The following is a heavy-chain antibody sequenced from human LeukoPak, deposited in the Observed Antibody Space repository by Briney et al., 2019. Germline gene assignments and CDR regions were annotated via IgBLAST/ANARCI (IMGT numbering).Heavy chain of an antibody. Sequence: SETLSLTCAVYGGSFSGCYWSWIRQPPGKGLEWIGEINHSGSTNYNPSLKSRVTISVDTSKNQFSLKLSSVTAADTAVYYCARDWRINWFDPWGQGTLVTVSS. J-gene: IGHJ5*02. D-gene: IGHD2/OR15-2a*01. CDR2: INHSGST. V-gene: IGHV4-34*01. CDR3: ARDWRINWFDP. CDR1: GGSFSGCY.